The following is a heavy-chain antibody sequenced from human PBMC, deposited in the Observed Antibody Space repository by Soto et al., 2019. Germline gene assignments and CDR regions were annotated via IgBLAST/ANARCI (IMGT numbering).Heavy chain of an antibody. CDR2: ISGSGGST. J-gene: IGHJ4*02. V-gene: IGHV3-23*01. D-gene: IGHD4-17*01. CDR3: AKEVVEDTTVVYYFDY. Sequence: PVGSLRLSCAASGFTFSSYAMSWVRQAPGKGLEWVSAISGSGGSTYYADSVQGRFTISRDNSKNTLYLQMKSLRAEDTAVYYCAKEVVEDTTVVYYFDYWGQGTLVTVCS. CDR1: GFTFSSYA.